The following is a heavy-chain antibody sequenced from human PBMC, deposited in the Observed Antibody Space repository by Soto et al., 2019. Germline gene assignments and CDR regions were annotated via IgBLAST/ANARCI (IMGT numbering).Heavy chain of an antibody. V-gene: IGHV3-30-3*01. CDR1: GFTFSSYA. Sequence: QVQLVESGGGVVQPGRSLRLSCATSGFTFSSYAMHWVRQAQGKGLEWVAVISYDGSNKYYADSVKGRFTISRDNSKNTLYLQMNSLTAEDTAVYYCARVRGVADDAFDIWGQGTMVTVSS. D-gene: IGHD1-26*01. CDR3: ARVRGVADDAFDI. CDR2: ISYDGSNK. J-gene: IGHJ3*02.